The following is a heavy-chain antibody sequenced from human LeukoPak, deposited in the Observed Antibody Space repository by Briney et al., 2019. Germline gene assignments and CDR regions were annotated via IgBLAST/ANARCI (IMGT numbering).Heavy chain of an antibody. V-gene: IGHV4-34*01. CDR1: GGSFSGHY. CDR2: INHSGST. J-gene: IGHJ4*02. CDR3: ARTITIFGVHDY. D-gene: IGHD3-3*01. Sequence: SETLSLTCTVYGGSFSGHYWSWIRQPPGKGLEWIGEINHSGSTNYNPSLKSRVTISVDTSKNQFSLKLSSVTAADTAVYYCARTITIFGVHDYWGQGTLVTVSS.